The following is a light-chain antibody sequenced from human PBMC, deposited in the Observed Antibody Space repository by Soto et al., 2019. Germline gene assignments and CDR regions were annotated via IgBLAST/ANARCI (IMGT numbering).Light chain of an antibody. CDR3: QHRANWPLT. J-gene: IGKJ4*01. Sequence: EIVLTQSPATLSLSPGERATLSCRASQSVGRSLAWYQQKPGQAPRLLIYDTSNRATGIPARFSGSGSGTDFTLTISSLEPEDFAGYYCQHRANWPLTFGGGTKVDIK. CDR1: QSVGRS. V-gene: IGKV3-11*01. CDR2: DTS.